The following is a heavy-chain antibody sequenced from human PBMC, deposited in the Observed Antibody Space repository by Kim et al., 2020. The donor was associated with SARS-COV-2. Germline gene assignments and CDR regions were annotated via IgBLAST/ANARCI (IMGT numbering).Heavy chain of an antibody. CDR1: GGSISSGSYY. CDR2: IYTSGST. J-gene: IGHJ4*02. V-gene: IGHV4-61*02. CDR3: AGIAVGIDY. Sequence: SETLSLTCTVSGGSISSGSYYWSWIRQPAGKGLEWIGRIYTSGSTNYNPSLKSRVTISVDTSKNQFSLKLSSVTAADTAVYYCAGIAVGIDYWGQGTLVTVSS. D-gene: IGHD6-19*01.